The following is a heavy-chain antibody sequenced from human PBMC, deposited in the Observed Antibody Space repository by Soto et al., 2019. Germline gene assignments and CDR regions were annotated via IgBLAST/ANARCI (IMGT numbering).Heavy chain of an antibody. Sequence: PSETLSLTCTVSGGSISSNSYYWGWIRQPPGKGLEWIGSVYYSGSTYYNPSLKSRVTISVDTSKNQFSLKLSSVTAADTAVYYCATQRPLGTVTTGAYYYGMDVWGQGTTVTVSS. V-gene: IGHV4-39*01. CDR1: GGSISSNSYY. CDR3: ATQRPLGTVTTGAYYYGMDV. J-gene: IGHJ6*02. CDR2: VYYSGST. D-gene: IGHD4-4*01.